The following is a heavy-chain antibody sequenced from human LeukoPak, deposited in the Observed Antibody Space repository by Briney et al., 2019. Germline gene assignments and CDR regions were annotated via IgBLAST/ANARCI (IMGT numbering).Heavy chain of an antibody. CDR3: TRGSSGRRDN. CDR1: GYTFTSCD. V-gene: IGHV1-8*01. Sequence: GASVKVSCKASGYTFTSCDINWVRQATGQGLEWMGWMNPNSSNTGYGQSFQGRITMTGDISIGTAYMELSNLTSEDTAIYYCTRGSSGRRDNWGQGTLVTVSA. J-gene: IGHJ4*02. CDR2: MNPNSSNT. D-gene: IGHD6-19*01.